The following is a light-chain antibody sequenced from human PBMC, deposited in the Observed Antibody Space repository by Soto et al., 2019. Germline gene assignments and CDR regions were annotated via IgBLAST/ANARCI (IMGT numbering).Light chain of an antibody. Sequence: DIVMTQSRDSLAASLGERATINCKSSQSILYRSNNKNYLAWYQQKPGQPPKLLIYWASTRESGVPDRFSGSGSGTDFTLTISSLQAEDVAVYYCQQYYSIPRTFGQGTKVEIK. CDR1: QSILYRSNNKNY. CDR3: QQYYSIPRT. V-gene: IGKV4-1*01. CDR2: WAS. J-gene: IGKJ1*01.